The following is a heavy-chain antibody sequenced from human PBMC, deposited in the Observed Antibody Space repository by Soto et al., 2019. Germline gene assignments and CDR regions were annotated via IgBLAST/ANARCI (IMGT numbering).Heavy chain of an antibody. D-gene: IGHD6-6*01. CDR2: IIPIFGTA. J-gene: IGHJ6*02. V-gene: IGHV1-69*13. CDR1: GGTFSSYA. Sequence: SVKVSCKASGGTFSSYAISWVRQAPGQGLEWMGGIIPIFGTANYAQKFQGRVTITADESTSTAYMELSSLRSEDTAVYYCARGQLARFEYYYYGMDVWGQGTTVTVSS. CDR3: ARGQLARFEYYYYGMDV.